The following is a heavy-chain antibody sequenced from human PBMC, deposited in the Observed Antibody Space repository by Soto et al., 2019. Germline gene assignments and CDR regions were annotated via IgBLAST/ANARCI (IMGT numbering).Heavy chain of an antibody. J-gene: IGHJ4*02. V-gene: IGHV3-33*01. CDR1: GFTFSSYG. CDR3: ARDMSGYSYGSYFDY. D-gene: IGHD5-18*01. Sequence: GGSLRLSCAASGFTFSSYGMHWVRQAPGKGLEWVAVIWYDGSNKYYADSVKGRFTISRDNSKNTLYLQMNSLRAEDTAVYYCARDMSGYSYGSYFDYWGQGTLVTVS. CDR2: IWYDGSNK.